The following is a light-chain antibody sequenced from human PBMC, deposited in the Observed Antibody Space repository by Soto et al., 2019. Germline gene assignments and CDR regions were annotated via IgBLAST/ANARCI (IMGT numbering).Light chain of an antibody. J-gene: IGLJ2*01. Sequence: QSVLTQPPSASGSPGQSVTISCTGSSSDVGRYEYVSWYQQHPDKAPKVMIYEVNKRPSGVPDRFSGSKSGNTASLTVSGLQAEDEADYYCKSYAGSNTVVFGGGTKVTVL. V-gene: IGLV2-8*01. CDR1: SSDVGRYEY. CDR2: EVN. CDR3: KSYAGSNTVV.